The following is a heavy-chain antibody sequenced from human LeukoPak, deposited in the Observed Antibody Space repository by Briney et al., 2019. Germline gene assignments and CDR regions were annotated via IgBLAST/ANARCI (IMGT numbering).Heavy chain of an antibody. V-gene: IGHV4-59*01. J-gene: IGHJ4*02. CDR1: GGSISSYY. D-gene: IGHD3-10*01. Sequence: SSETLSLTCTVPGGSISSYYWSWIRQPPGKGLEWIGYIYYSGSTNYNPSLKSRVTISVDTSKNQFSLKLSSVTAADTAVYYCARWAMVRGVMGFDYWGQGTLVTVSS. CDR3: ARWAMVRGVMGFDY. CDR2: IYYSGST.